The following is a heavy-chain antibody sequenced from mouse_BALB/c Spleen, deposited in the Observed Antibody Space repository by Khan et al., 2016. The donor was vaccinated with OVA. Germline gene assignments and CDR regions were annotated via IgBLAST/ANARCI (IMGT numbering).Heavy chain of an antibody. CDR3: ASHCGSYFDY. CDR2: IYPGDGDT. J-gene: IGHJ2*01. CDR1: GYTFTRYW. D-gene: IGHD1-1*02. Sequence: QVQLQQSGAELVRPGASVKLSCKASGYTFTRYWMQWVKQRPGQGLEWIGAIYPGDGDTKYTQKFKGKATLTADKSSSTAYMELSSLASEDSAVYYCASHCGSYFDYWGQGTTLTVSS. V-gene: IGHV1-87*01.